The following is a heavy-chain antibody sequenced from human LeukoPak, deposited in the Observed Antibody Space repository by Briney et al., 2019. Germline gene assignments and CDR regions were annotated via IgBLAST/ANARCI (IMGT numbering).Heavy chain of an antibody. V-gene: IGHV3-23*01. CDR3: SKGSGSGYYYSFDY. CDR2: ISAGGSGT. D-gene: IGHD3-22*01. J-gene: IGHJ4*02. CDR1: GFAFSSYA. Sequence: PGGSLRLSCAASGFAFSSYAMTWVRQAPGKGLEWVSTISAGGSGTYYADSVKGRFTISRDNPKNTLYVQMNDLRDEDTAIYYCSKGSGSGYYYSFDYWGQGTLVTVSS.